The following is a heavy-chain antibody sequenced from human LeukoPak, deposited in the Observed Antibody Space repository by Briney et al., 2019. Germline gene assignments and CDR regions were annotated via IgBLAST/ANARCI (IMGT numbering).Heavy chain of an antibody. V-gene: IGHV4-39*01. J-gene: IGHJ4*02. CDR3: ARRRVVPAAMLDY. Sequence: SETLSLTCTVSGGSISSSSYYWGWIRQPPGKGLEWIGSIYYSGSTYYNPSLKSRATISVDTSKNQFSLKLSSVTAADTAVYYCARRRVVPAAMLDYWGQGTLVTVSS. CDR1: GGSISSSSYY. D-gene: IGHD2-2*01. CDR2: IYYSGST.